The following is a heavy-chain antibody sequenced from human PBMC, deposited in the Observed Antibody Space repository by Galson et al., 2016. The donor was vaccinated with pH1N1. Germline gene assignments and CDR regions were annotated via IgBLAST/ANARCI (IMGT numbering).Heavy chain of an antibody. CDR2: ISRSGSTI. V-gene: IGHV3-48*03. CDR3: VRAVGLGPGAHFDY. D-gene: IGHD1-26*01. J-gene: IGHJ4*02. CDR1: GFAFSSYE. Sequence: SLRLSCAASGFAFSSYEMNWVRQAPGKGLEWVSHISRSGSTIHYADSVEGRFTISRDNAKKSLYLQMNSLRAEDTAVYCCVRAVGLGPGAHFDYWGQGTLVTVSS.